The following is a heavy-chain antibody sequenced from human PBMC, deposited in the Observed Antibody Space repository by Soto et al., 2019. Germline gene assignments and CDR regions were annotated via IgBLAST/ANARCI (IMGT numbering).Heavy chain of an antibody. CDR3: ARHSVKFIAARINSNWFDP. J-gene: IGHJ5*02. CDR1: GDSVSSNSAA. CDR2: TYYRSKWYN. V-gene: IGHV6-1*01. D-gene: IGHD6-6*01. Sequence: SQTLSLTCAISGDSVSSNSAAWNWIRQSPSRGLEWLGRTYYRSKWYNDYAVSVKSRITINPDTSKNQFSLQLNSVTPEDTAVYYCARHSVKFIAARINSNWFDPWGQGTLVTVSS.